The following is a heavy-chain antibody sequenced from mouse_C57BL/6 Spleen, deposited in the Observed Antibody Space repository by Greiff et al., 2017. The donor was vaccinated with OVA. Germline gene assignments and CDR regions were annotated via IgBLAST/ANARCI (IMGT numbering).Heavy chain of an antibody. CDR3: ARQGDGDWYFDV. CDR2: ISNLAYSI. J-gene: IGHJ1*03. CDR1: GFTFSDYG. V-gene: IGHV5-15*01. Sequence: EVQRVESGGGLVQPGGSLKLSCAASGFTFSDYGMAWVRQAPRKGPEWVAFISNLAYSIYYADTVTGRFTISRENAKNTLYLEMSSLRSEDTAMYYCARQGDGDWYFDVWGTGTTVTVSS.